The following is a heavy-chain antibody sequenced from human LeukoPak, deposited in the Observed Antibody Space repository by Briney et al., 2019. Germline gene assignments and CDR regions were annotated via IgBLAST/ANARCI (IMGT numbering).Heavy chain of an antibody. D-gene: IGHD2-15*01. V-gene: IGHV4-34*01. Sequence: SETLSLTCAVYGGSFSGYYWSWIRQPPGKGLEWIGEINHSGSTNYNPSLKSRATISVDTSKNQFSLKLSSVTAADTAVYYCASRVVVAATGWFDPWGQGTLVTVSS. CDR1: GGSFSGYY. J-gene: IGHJ5*02. CDR2: INHSGST. CDR3: ASRVVVAATGWFDP.